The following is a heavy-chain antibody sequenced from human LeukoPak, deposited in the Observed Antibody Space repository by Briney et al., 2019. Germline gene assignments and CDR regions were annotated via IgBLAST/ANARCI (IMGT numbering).Heavy chain of an antibody. CDR1: GYTFTGYY. Sequence: AASVKVSCKASGYTFTGYYIHWVRQAPGQGLEWMGWINPKSGGANYAQKFQGRVTMTRDTSISTAYVELSRLRSVDTAVYYCAREDFCSSGNFFDPWGQGTLVTVSS. CDR2: INPKSGGA. D-gene: IGHD6-13*01. CDR3: AREDFCSSGNFFDP. V-gene: IGHV1-2*02. J-gene: IGHJ5*02.